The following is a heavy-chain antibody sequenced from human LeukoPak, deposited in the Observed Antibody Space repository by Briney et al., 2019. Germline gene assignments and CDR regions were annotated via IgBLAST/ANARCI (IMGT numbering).Heavy chain of an antibody. CDR3: ARADSAYWYFDL. CDR1: GFTFSGYE. CDR2: ISSSGSTI. J-gene: IGHJ2*01. Sequence: GGSLRLSCAASGFTFSGYEMNWVRPAPGKGLEWVSYISSSGSTIYYADSVKGRFTISRDNAKNSLYLQMNSLRAEDTAVYYCARADSAYWYFDLWDRGTLVTVSS. V-gene: IGHV3-48*03. D-gene: IGHD3/OR15-3a*01.